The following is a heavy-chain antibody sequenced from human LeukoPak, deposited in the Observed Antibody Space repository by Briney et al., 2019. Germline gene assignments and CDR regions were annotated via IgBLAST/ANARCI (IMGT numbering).Heavy chain of an antibody. J-gene: IGHJ4*02. V-gene: IGHV3-74*01. D-gene: IGHD4-23*01. CDR1: GFTFNTYW. CDR2: IKSDGSIT. Sequence: PGGSLRLSCAASGFTFNTYWMHWVRQAPGKGLVWVALIKSDGSITRYADSVKGRFTISRDNAKNSLYLQMNSLRAEDTAAYYCARNYGGNSDHWGQGTRVTVSS. CDR3: ARNYGGNSDH.